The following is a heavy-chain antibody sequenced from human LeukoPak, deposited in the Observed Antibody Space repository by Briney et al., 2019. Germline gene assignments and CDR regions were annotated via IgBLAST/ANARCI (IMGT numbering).Heavy chain of an antibody. CDR2: ITGSGGST. V-gene: IGHV3-23*01. Sequence: GGSLRPSCGASGFNFSKYGLSWVRQAPRKGLEWVSAITGSGGSTFYADSVKGRFTISRDNSKNTLYLQMHSLRGGDTAVYYCAKDSGNRGYYDYVWGSRPFDFWGQGTLVSVSS. J-gene: IGHJ4*02. CDR1: GFNFSKYG. CDR3: AKDSGNRGYYDYVWGSRPFDF. D-gene: IGHD3-16*01.